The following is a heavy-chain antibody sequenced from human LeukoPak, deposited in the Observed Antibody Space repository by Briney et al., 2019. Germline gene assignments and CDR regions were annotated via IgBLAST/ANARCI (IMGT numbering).Heavy chain of an antibody. J-gene: IGHJ5*02. V-gene: IGHV3-30*04. CDR1: GFTFSSYA. D-gene: IGHD3-9*01. CDR2: ISYDGSNK. Sequence: GGSLRLSCAASGFTFSSYAMHWVRQAPGKGLEWVAVISYDGSNKYYADSVKGRFTISRDNAKNTLYLQMNSLRAEDTAVYFCARVGYDILTGYRRYNWFDPWGQGTLVTVSS. CDR3: ARVGYDILTGYRRYNWFDP.